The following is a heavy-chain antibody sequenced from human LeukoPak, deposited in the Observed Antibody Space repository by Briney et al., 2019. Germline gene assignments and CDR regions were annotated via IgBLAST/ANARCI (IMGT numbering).Heavy chain of an antibody. CDR2: ISWNSGSI. Sequence: PGRSLRLSCAASGFTFDDYAMHWVRQAPGKGLEWVSGISWNSGSIGYADSVKGRFTISRDNAKNSLYLQMNSLRAEDTALYYCAKEPTSERPLYGMDVWGQGTTVTVSS. CDR1: GFTFDDYA. V-gene: IGHV3-9*01. CDR3: AKEPTSERPLYGMDV. J-gene: IGHJ6*02.